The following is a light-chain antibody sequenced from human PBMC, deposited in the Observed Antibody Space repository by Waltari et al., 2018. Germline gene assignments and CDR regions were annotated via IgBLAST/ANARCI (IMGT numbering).Light chain of an antibody. V-gene: IGLV10-54*04. CDR1: NNNVGYEG. CDR3: SAWDRSLSAWV. J-gene: IGLJ3*02. CDR2: RNN. Sequence: QAGLTQPPSVSKGLRQTATLTCTGNNNNVGYEGATWLQQHQGHPPKLLFYRNNNRPSGISERFSASRSGSTASLTITGLQTKDEADYYCSAWDRSLSAWVFGGGTKLTVL.